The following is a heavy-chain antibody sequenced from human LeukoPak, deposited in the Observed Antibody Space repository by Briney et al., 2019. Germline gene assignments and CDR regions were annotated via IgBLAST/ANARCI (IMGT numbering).Heavy chain of an antibody. CDR1: GDSISGYY. J-gene: IGHJ6*03. CDR2: IHYSRSS. D-gene: IGHD2-2*01. V-gene: IGHV4-59*12. CDR3: ARGDIVVVPAAKVSNYYYMDV. Sequence: SETLSLTCTVSGDSISGYYWSWIRQPPGKGLEWIGYIHYSRSSNYSPSLKRRLTMSVDTSKNQFSLKLSSVTAADTAVYYCARGDIVVVPAAKVSNYYYMDVWGKGTTVTVSS.